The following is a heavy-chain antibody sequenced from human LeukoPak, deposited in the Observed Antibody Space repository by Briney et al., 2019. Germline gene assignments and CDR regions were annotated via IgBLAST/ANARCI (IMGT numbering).Heavy chain of an antibody. CDR2: ISWNSGSI. D-gene: IGHD6-19*01. CDR1: GFTFDDYA. V-gene: IGHV3-9*01. Sequence: GRSLRLSCAASGFTFDDYAMHWVRQAPGKGLEWVSGISWNSGSIGYADSVKGRFTISRDNAKNSLYLQMNSLRAEDTALYYCAKDSSGWAQGDYFDYWGQGTLVTVSS. J-gene: IGHJ4*02. CDR3: AKDSSGWAQGDYFDY.